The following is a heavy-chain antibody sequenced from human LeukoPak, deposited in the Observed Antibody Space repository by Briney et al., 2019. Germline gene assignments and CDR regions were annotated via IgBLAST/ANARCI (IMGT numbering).Heavy chain of an antibody. D-gene: IGHD1-26*01. Sequence: LSGGSLRLSCAASGFTFSSYGMHWVRQAPGKGLEWVAVISYDGSNKYYADSVKGRFTISRDNSKNTLYLQMNSLRAEDTAVYYCAKDKPRYSGTLYYFDYWGQGTLVTVSS. J-gene: IGHJ4*02. V-gene: IGHV3-30*18. CDR2: ISYDGSNK. CDR1: GFTFSSYG. CDR3: AKDKPRYSGTLYYFDY.